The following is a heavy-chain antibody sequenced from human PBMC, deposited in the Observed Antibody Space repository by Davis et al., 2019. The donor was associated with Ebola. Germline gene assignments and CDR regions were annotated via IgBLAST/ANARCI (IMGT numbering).Heavy chain of an antibody. V-gene: IGHV3-30-3*01. D-gene: IGHD6-19*01. CDR3: ARDTFGAVAGIFDY. Sequence: GGSLRLSCAASGFTFSDYYMSWIRQAPGKGLEWVAVISYDGSNKYYADSVKGRFTISRDNSKNTLYLQMNSLRAEDTAVYYCARDTFGAVAGIFDYWGQGTLVTVSS. CDR2: ISYDGSNK. CDR1: GFTFSDYY. J-gene: IGHJ4*02.